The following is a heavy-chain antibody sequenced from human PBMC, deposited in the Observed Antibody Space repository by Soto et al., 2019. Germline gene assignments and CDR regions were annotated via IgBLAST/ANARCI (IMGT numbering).Heavy chain of an antibody. J-gene: IGHJ4*02. CDR3: ARDKYYYDSSGYYLDY. Sequence: GGSLRLSCAASGFTFSSYGMHWVRQAPGKGLEWVAVIWYDGSNKYYADSVKGRFTISRDNSKNTLYLQMNSLRAEDTAVYYCARDKYYYDSSGYYLDYWGQGTRVTVSS. D-gene: IGHD3-22*01. V-gene: IGHV3-33*01. CDR1: GFTFSSYG. CDR2: IWYDGSNK.